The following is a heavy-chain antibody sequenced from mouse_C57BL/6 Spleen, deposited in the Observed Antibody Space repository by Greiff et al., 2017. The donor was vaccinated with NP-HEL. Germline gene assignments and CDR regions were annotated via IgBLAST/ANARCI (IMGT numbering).Heavy chain of an antibody. CDR3: AKWYYGSNYFDY. V-gene: IGHV1-7*01. Sequence: QVQLQQSGAELAKPGASVKLSCKASGYTFTSYWMHWVKQRPGQGLEWIGYINPSSGYTNYHQKFKDKATLTADKSSSTAYMQLSSLTYEDAAVYYCAKWYYGSNYFDYWGQGTTLTVSS. J-gene: IGHJ2*01. CDR1: GYTFTSYW. CDR2: INPSSGYT. D-gene: IGHD1-1*01.